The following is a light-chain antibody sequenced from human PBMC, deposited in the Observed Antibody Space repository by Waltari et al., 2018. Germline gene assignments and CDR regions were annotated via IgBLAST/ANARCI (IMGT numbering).Light chain of an antibody. CDR1: KRTVGRYTL. J-gene: IGLJ2*01. V-gene: IGLV2-23*03. CDR2: EGN. CDR3: CSNVGSSVF. Sequence: QSALTQPASVSGSPGPSITISCPGFKRTVGRYTLVSWYQKHPGKAPTLLIYEGNRRPSGVSNRFSGSKSDNTASLTLSGLQAEDEADYYCCSNVGSSVFFGGGTKLTVL.